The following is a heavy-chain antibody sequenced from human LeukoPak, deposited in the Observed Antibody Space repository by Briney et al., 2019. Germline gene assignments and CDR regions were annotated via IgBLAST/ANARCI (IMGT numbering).Heavy chain of an antibody. CDR3: AREGPREPGSYGMDV. CDR1: GFTFSSYA. CDR2: ISYDGSNK. D-gene: IGHD1-14*01. J-gene: IGHJ6*02. Sequence: GGSLRLSCAASGFTFSSYAMHWVRQAPGKGLEWVAVISYDGSNKYYADSVKGRFTISRDNSKNTLYLQMNSLRAEDTAVYYCAREGPREPGSYGMDVWGQGTTVTVSS. V-gene: IGHV3-30*04.